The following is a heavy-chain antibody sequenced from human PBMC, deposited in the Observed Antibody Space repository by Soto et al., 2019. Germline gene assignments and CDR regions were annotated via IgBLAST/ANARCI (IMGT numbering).Heavy chain of an antibody. CDR2: ISSGGSYI. V-gene: IGHV3-21*01. CDR3: TRDQGGSYDSWFDP. J-gene: IGHJ5*02. CDR1: FTFSMYS. Sequence: EVQVVESGGGLVQPGGSLRLSCSFTFSMYSMSWVRQAPGKGLEWVASISSGGSYIKYADSVKGRFNISRDNAQNSVSLQMNSLRVDDTAVYFCTRDQGGSYDSWFDPWGQGTLVTVSS. D-gene: IGHD1-26*01.